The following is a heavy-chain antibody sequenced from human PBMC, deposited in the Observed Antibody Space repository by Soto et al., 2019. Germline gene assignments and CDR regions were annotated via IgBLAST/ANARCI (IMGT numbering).Heavy chain of an antibody. D-gene: IGHD3-9*01. CDR2: ISYDGSNK. V-gene: IGHV3-30-3*01. CDR3: ARDRNRWTYYDILTGFLGY. J-gene: IGHJ4*02. CDR1: GFTFSSYA. Sequence: SLRLSCAASGFTFSSYAMHWVRQAPGKGLEWVAVISYDGSNKYYADSVKGRFTISRDNSKNTLYLQMNSLRAEDTAVYYCARDRNRWTYYDILTGFLGYWGQGTLVTVSS.